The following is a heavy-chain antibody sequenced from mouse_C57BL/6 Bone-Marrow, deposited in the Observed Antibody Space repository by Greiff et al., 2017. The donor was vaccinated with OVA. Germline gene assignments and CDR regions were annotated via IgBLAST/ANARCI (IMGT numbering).Heavy chain of an antibody. CDR2: ISSGSSTI. V-gene: IGHV5-17*01. CDR3: AREGGAAQATGMDY. CDR1: GFTFSDYG. D-gene: IGHD3-2*02. Sequence: DVHLVESGGGLVKPGGSLKLSCAASGFTFSDYGMHWVRQAPEKGLEWVAYISSGSSTIYYADTVKGRFTISRDNAKNTLFLQMTSLRSEDTAMYYCAREGGAAQATGMDYWGQGTSVTVSS. J-gene: IGHJ4*01.